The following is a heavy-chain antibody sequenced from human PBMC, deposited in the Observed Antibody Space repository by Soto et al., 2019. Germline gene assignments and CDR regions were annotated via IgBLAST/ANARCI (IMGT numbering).Heavy chain of an antibody. Sequence: QVHLVQSGTEVRKPGSSVTVSCKVSVGTFSTYTIRWVRQAPGQGLQWMGGITPILRETTYAQNCQGRVFITAEISATTAYMQLSDLAPEDTAMYYCGRVPRYSFPTSDSLDQWGQGTRVTVSS. D-gene: IGHD5-18*01. J-gene: IGHJ4*02. CDR2: ITPILRET. V-gene: IGHV1-69*06. CDR1: VGTFSTYT. CDR3: GRVPRYSFPTSDSLDQ.